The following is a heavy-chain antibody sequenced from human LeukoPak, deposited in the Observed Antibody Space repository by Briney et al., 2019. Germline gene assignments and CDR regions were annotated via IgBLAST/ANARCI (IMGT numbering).Heavy chain of an antibody. V-gene: IGHV4-4*09. CDR3: ARSYCDFWSGYYSVDAFDI. Sequence: SETLSLTCTVSGGSISSYYWSWIRQPPGKGLEWIGYIYTSGSTNYNPSLKSRVTISVDTSKNQFSLKLSSVTAADTAVYYCARSYCDFWSGYYSVDAFDIWGQGTMVTVSS. CDR1: GGSISSYY. D-gene: IGHD3-3*01. J-gene: IGHJ3*02. CDR2: IYTSGST.